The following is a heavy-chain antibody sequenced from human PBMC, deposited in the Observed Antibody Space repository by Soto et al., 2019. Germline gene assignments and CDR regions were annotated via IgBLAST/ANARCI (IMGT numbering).Heavy chain of an antibody. J-gene: IGHJ5*02. CDR1: GFSFSDSW. CDR2: IKPDESEK. Sequence: EVQLVESGGGLVQPGGSLTLSCTASGFSFSDSWMTWFRQAPGKGLEWVARIKPDESEKKYADSVKGRFSISRDNAKNSMYLQMDSLRGEDTAVYYCVRGGSNYASWGQGTLVTVSS. CDR3: VRGGSNYAS. D-gene: IGHD4-4*01. V-gene: IGHV3-7*01.